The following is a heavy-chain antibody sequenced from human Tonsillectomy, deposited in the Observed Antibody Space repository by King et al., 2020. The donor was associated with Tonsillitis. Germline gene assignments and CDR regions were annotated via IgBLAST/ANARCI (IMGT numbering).Heavy chain of an antibody. CDR3: AIEVLVGATPPVDY. D-gene: IGHD1-26*01. Sequence: VQLVESGGGLVKPGGSLRLSCAASGFTFSSYSMNWVRQAPGKGLEWVSSISSSSSYIYYADSVKGRFTISRDNSKNSLYLQMNSLRAEDTAVYYCAIEVLVGATPPVDYWGQGTLVTVSS. CDR2: ISSSSSYI. V-gene: IGHV3-21*01. CDR1: GFTFSSYS. J-gene: IGHJ4*02.